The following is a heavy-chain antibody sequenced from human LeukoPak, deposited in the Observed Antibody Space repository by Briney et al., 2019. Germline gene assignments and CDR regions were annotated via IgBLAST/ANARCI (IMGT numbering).Heavy chain of an antibody. CDR1: GFNFIDNS. CDR2: ISSGNTYI. J-gene: IGHJ4*02. CDR3: ARGYCSGTSCYMFDS. Sequence: GGSLRLSCVGSGFNFIDNSMHWVRQAPGKGLEWVSSISSGNTYIHHRDSVEGRFTISRDNAKNSLFLQMNNLRADDTAVYFCARGYCSGTSCYMFDSWGQGTRVTVSS. V-gene: IGHV3-21*01. D-gene: IGHD2-2*02.